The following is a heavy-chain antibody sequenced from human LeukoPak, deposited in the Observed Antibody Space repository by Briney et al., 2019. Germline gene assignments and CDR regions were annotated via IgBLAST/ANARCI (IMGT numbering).Heavy chain of an antibody. J-gene: IGHJ6*02. CDR3: ARPRRRTYYYDGEDSYYGMDV. CDR1: GFTFSSYA. CDR2: ISGSGGST. D-gene: IGHD3-22*01. Sequence: GGSLRLSCAASGFTFSSYAMSWVRQAPGKGLEWVSAISGSGGSTYYADSVKGRLTISRDNSKNTLYLQMNSLRAEDTAVYYCARPRRRTYYYDGEDSYYGMDVWGQGTTVTVSS. V-gene: IGHV3-23*01.